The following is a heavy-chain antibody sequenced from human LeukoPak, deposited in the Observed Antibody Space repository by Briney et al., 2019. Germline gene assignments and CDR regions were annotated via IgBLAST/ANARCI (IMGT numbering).Heavy chain of an antibody. CDR3: ARTYYYDSSGYSNKYYFDY. CDR1: GYTFTSYY. Sequence: ASVKVSCKASGYTFTSYYMHWVRQAPGQGLGWMGIINPSGGSTSYAQKFQGRVTMTRDMSTSTVYMELSSLRSEDTAVYYCARTYYYDSSGYSNKYYFDYWGQGTLVTVSS. V-gene: IGHV1-46*01. D-gene: IGHD3-22*01. CDR2: INPSGGST. J-gene: IGHJ4*02.